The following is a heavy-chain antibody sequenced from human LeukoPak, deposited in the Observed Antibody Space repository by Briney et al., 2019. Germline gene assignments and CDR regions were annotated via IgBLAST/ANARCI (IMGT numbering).Heavy chain of an antibody. Sequence: GGSLRLSCAASGFTFSSYSMNWVRQAPGKGLEWVSYISSSSRTIYYADSVKGRFTISRDNAKNSLYLQMNSLRGEDTAVYYCARDDVSFGDYVYGYWGQGTLVTVSS. CDR1: GFTFSSYS. D-gene: IGHD4-17*01. V-gene: IGHV3-48*01. CDR3: ARDDVSFGDYVYGY. CDR2: ISSSSRTI. J-gene: IGHJ4*02.